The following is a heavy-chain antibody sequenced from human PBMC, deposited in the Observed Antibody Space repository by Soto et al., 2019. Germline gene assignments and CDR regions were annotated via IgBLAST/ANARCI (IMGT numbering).Heavy chain of an antibody. V-gene: IGHV3-23*01. CDR2: IDGSGGST. J-gene: IGHJ4*02. CDR1: GFTFNNYA. CDR3: AKRAGDGYFDS. Sequence: GGSLRLSCAASGFTFNNYAMSWVRQAPGKRLEWVCFIDGSGGSTYSADSVKGRFTISRDNSMNTLYVQMSSLRAEDTAVYFCAKRAGDGYFDSWGQGTLVTVSS. D-gene: IGHD4-17*01.